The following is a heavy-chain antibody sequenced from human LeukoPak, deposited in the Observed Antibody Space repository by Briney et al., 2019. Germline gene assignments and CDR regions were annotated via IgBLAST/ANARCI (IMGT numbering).Heavy chain of an antibody. CDR1: GFTFSSYG. Sequence: GGSLRLSCAASGFTFSSYGMSWVRQAPGKGLEWVSTISGSGGSTYYADSVKGRFTISRDNAKNSLYLQMNSLRAEDTAVYYCARSSKELLFFDAFDIWGQGTMVTVSS. V-gene: IGHV3-23*01. D-gene: IGHD1-26*01. CDR3: ARSSKELLFFDAFDI. J-gene: IGHJ3*02. CDR2: ISGSGGST.